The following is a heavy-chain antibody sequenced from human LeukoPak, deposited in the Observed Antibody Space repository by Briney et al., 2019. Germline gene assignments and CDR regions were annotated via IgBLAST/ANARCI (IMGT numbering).Heavy chain of an antibody. CDR3: AKDRAYLRGGFDS. J-gene: IGHJ4*02. Sequence: GGSLRLSCAASGFTFYNYAMGWVRQAPGKGLEWVSSIINTGGTTYYADSVKGRFTISRDNSENTLYLHMNSLRAEDTALYYCAKDRAYLRGGFDSWGQGTLVTVSS. V-gene: IGHV3-23*01. CDR2: IINTGGTT. CDR1: GFTFYNYA. D-gene: IGHD3-10*02.